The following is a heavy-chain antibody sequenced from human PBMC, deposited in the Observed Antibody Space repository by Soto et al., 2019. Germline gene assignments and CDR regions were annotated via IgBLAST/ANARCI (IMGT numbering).Heavy chain of an antibody. CDR2: IYYSGST. CDR3: ARDAARNYYDSSGPDWFDP. CDR1: GGSISSYY. J-gene: IGHJ5*02. D-gene: IGHD3-22*01. Sequence: PSETLSLTCTVSGGSISSYYWSWIRQPPGKGLEWIGYIYYSGSTNCNPSLKSRVTISVDTSKNQFSLKLSSVTAADTAVYYWARDAARNYYDSSGPDWFDPWGQGTLVTVAS. V-gene: IGHV4-59*01.